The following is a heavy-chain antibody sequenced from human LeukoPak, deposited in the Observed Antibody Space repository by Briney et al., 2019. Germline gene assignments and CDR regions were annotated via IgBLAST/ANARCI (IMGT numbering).Heavy chain of an antibody. Sequence: GGSLRLSCAASGFTFSDYYMSWIRQAPGKGLEWVSYISFSGSPTQYADSVKGRFTISRDNAKNSLYLQMSSLRDEDTAVHYCARDRAYYYDSSGYYYFDHWGQGTLVTVSS. CDR3: ARDRAYYYDSSGYYYFDH. CDR2: ISFSGSPT. V-gene: IGHV3-11*01. D-gene: IGHD3-22*01. CDR1: GFTFSDYY. J-gene: IGHJ4*02.